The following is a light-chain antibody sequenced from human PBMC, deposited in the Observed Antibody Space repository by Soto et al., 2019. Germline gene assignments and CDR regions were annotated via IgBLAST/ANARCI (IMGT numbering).Light chain of an antibody. J-gene: IGKJ1*01. Sequence: IVSTQSPGTLSLSPGERATLSCRASQSLNSFYFAWYQQKPGQAPRLLIYGSSNRATGIPDRFSGSGSGTDFTLTISRLDPEDFAVYYCQQYDISPRTFGQGTKV. CDR3: QQYDISPRT. CDR1: QSLNSFY. CDR2: GSS. V-gene: IGKV3-20*01.